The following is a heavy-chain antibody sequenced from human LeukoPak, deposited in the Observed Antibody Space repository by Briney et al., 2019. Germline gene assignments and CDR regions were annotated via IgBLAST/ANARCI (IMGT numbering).Heavy chain of an antibody. CDR2: INHSGST. V-gene: IGHV4-34*01. Sequence: SETLSLTCAVYGGSFSGYYWSWIRQPPGKGLEWIGEINHSGSTNYNPSLKSRVTISVDTSKNQFSLKLSSVTAADTAVYYCARGCSGGSCYDYWGQGTLVTVSS. CDR1: GGSFSGYY. J-gene: IGHJ4*02. D-gene: IGHD2-15*01. CDR3: ARGCSGGSCYDY.